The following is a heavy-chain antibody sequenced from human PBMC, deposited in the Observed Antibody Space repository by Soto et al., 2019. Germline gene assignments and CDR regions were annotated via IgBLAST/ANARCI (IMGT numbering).Heavy chain of an antibody. D-gene: IGHD3-10*01. J-gene: IGHJ5*02. Sequence: QVQLVQSGAEVKKPGASVKVSCKASGYTFTSYYMHWVRQAPGQGLEWMGIINPSGGSTSYAQKFQGRVAMTRDTSTRTVYMELSSLRSEDTAVYYCAAERDNYYGPGPRLGFWFDPWGQGTLVTVSS. CDR2: INPSGGST. CDR3: AAERDNYYGPGPRLGFWFDP. V-gene: IGHV1-46*01. CDR1: GYTFTSYY.